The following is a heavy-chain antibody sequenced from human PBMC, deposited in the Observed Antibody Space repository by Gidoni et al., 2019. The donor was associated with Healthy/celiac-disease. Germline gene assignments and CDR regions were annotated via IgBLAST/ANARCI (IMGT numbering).Heavy chain of an antibody. J-gene: IGHJ4*02. CDR3: ARDFKTGATPH. CDR2: IYSGGST. D-gene: IGHD1-26*01. V-gene: IGHV3-53*01. CDR1: GFTVSSDY. Sequence: EVQLVESGGGLIQPGGSPRLSGAASGFTVSSDYMSWVRQAPGQGLEWVSVIYSGGSTYYADSVKGRFTISRDNSKNTLYLQMNSLRAEDTAVYYCARDFKTGATPHWGQGTLVTVSS.